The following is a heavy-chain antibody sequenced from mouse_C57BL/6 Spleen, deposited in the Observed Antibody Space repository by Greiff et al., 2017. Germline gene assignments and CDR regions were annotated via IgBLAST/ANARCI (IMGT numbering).Heavy chain of an antibody. CDR1: GYAFSSYW. D-gene: IGHD4-1*01. J-gene: IGHJ2*01. CDR3: ARWDSHYFDY. CDR2: IYPGDGDT. Sequence: QVQLKESGAELVKPGASVKISCKASGYAFSSYWMNWVKQRPGKGLEWIGQIYPGDGDTNYNGKFKGKATLTADKSSSTAYMQLSSLTSEDSAVYFCARWDSHYFDYWGQGTTLTVSS. V-gene: IGHV1-80*01.